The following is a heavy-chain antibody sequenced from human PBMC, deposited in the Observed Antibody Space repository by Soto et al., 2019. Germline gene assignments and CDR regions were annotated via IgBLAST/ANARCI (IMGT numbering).Heavy chain of an antibody. CDR3: AAPRDEYGSGVSWFTYGMDI. D-gene: IGHD3-10*01. CDR1: GFTFSDYA. V-gene: IGHV3-23*01. Sequence: GGSLRLSCLASGFTFSDYAMTWVRHVPGRGLEWVASLDGAGGSTYYADSVRGRFTISRDNSQNTLFLQMKRLTVDDTAIYYCAAPRDEYGSGVSWFTYGMDIWGQGTTVTV. CDR2: LDGAGGST. J-gene: IGHJ6*02.